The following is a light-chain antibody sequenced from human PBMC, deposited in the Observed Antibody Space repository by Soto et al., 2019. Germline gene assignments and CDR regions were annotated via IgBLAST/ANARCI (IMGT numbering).Light chain of an antibody. CDR3: QHYGDWPLP. V-gene: IGKV3-15*01. CDR1: QSVGNN. Sequence: EIVLTQSPATLSVSPGERATLSCRASQSVGNNFAWYQQKPGQAPRLLIFATSTRATGVPARFSGSGSGTEFTLTISSLQSEDFSVYYCQHYGDWPLPFGGGAKVEIE. CDR2: ATS. J-gene: IGKJ4*01.